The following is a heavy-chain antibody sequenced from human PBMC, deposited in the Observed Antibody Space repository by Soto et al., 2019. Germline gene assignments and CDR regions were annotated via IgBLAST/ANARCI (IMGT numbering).Heavy chain of an antibody. J-gene: IGHJ4*02. CDR2: IWYDGSNE. Sequence: QVQLVESGGGVVQPGRSLRLSCAASGFTFSSYGMHWVRQAPGKGLEWVAIIWYDGSNEYYADSVKGRFTISRDNSMNTLYLKMNSLRAEDTAVYYCAKDGVSSSWPLLGYWGQGTLVTVSS. V-gene: IGHV3-33*06. CDR1: GFTFSSYG. D-gene: IGHD6-13*01. CDR3: AKDGVSSSWPLLGY.